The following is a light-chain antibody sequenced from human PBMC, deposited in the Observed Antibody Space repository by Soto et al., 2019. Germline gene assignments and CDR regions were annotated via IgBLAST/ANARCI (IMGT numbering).Light chain of an antibody. CDR1: TSNIGSNP. V-gene: IGLV1-44*01. Sequence: QSVLTQPPSASGTPGQRVTISCSGNTSNIGSNPVNWYQQLPGTAPKLLIYSNNQRPSGVPDRFSGSKSGTSASLAISGLQSADEADYYCAAWGDSLNPVVFGGGTKLTVL. CDR3: AAWGDSLNPVV. CDR2: SNN. J-gene: IGLJ2*01.